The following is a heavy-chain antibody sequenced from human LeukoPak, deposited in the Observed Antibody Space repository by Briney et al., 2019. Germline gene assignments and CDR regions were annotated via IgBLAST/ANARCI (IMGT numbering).Heavy chain of an antibody. CDR1: GFTFSSYS. V-gene: IGHV3-23*01. J-gene: IGHJ4*02. CDR2: ISPSGDIK. D-gene: IGHD3-10*01. Sequence: GGSLRLSCAASGFTFSSYSMNWVRQAPGKGLEWVSGISPSGDIKYYADSVKGRFTISRDNSKNTVYLEVISLTDEDTAVYYCAKDDAWLRYGEWSQGTLVTVSS. CDR3: AKDDAWLRYGE.